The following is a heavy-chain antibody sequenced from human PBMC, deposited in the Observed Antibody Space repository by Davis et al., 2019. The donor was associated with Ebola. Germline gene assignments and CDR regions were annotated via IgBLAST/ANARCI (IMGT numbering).Heavy chain of an antibody. CDR1: GFTFSSYG. J-gene: IGHJ2*01. Sequence: GGSLRLSCAASGFTFSSYGMHWVRQAPGKGLEWVAVIWYDGSNKYYADSVKGRFTISRDNSKNTLYLQMNSLGAEDTAVYYCAKGGYCSSTSCYLYWYFDLWGRGTLVTVSS. V-gene: IGHV3-30*02. CDR3: AKGGYCSSTSCYLYWYFDL. D-gene: IGHD2-2*01. CDR2: IWYDGSNK.